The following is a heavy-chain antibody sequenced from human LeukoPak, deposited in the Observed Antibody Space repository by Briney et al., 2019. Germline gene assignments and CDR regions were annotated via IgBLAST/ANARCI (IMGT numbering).Heavy chain of an antibody. J-gene: IGHJ4*02. CDR2: IAASGTT. V-gene: IGHV4-4*08. D-gene: IGHD3-9*01. CDR3: ARFPYFEGFDY. CDR1: GGSIESYY. Sequence: SETLSLTCSVSGGSIESYYWSWIRQPPGKGLEFIGYIAASGTTKHNPSLKSRVTLSMDTSKNQGSVTAADTAVYFCARFPYFEGFDYWGQGTQVIVSS.